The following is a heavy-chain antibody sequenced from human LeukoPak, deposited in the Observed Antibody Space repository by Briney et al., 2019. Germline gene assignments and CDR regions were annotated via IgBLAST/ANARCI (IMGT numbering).Heavy chain of an antibody. V-gene: IGHV3-21*01. CDR3: ARGPPLGDYGSGSYFSY. D-gene: IGHD3-10*01. Sequence: GGSLRLSCAASGFTFSSYSMNWVRQAPGKGLEWVSAISSNSSYIYYADSVKGRFTISRDNAKNSLYLQMNSLRAEDTAVYYCARGPPLGDYGSGSYFSYWGQGTLVTVSS. CDR2: ISSNSSYI. CDR1: GFTFSSYS. J-gene: IGHJ4*02.